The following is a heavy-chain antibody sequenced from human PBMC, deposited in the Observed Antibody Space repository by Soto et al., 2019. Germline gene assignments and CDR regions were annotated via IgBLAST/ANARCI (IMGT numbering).Heavy chain of an antibody. CDR1: GECGDRCP. D-gene: IGHD1-20*01. J-gene: IGHJ2*01. CDR3: ASFITVFGFLIHPLSP. Sequence: AVYGECGDRCPWNWIRQPPGKGLEWIGEINHTGGTHYNPSLKSRVTMSVDTSKNQFSLRLSSVTAADTAIYYCASFITVFGFLIHPLSPCGHVTQATV. V-gene: IGHV4-34*01. CDR2: INHTGGT.